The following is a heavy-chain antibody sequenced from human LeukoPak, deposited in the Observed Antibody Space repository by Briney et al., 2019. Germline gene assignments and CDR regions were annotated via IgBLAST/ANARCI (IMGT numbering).Heavy chain of an antibody. J-gene: IGHJ4*02. CDR3: ARDKSYGDSEDY. Sequence: GGSLRLSCAASGFTFSSYSLNWVRQAPGKGLEWVSSISGNSNFIKYAYSVKGRFTIYRDNDNNQLYLQMNSLRAEDTAVYYCARDKSYGDSEDYWGQGTLVTVSS. CDR1: GFTFSSYS. D-gene: IGHD4-17*01. CDR2: ISGNSNFI. V-gene: IGHV3-21*01.